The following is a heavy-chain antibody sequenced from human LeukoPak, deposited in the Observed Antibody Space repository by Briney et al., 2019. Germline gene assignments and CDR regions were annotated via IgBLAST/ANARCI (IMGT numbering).Heavy chain of an antibody. CDR2: INAGNGNT. J-gene: IGHJ5*02. Sequence: ASVKVSCKASGYTFTRYTMHWVRQAPGQRLEWMGWINAGNGNTKYSQEFQGRVTITRDTSASTAYMELSSLRSEDMAVYYCARGITTMLRGPSDPWGQGTLVTVSS. CDR1: GYTFTRYT. D-gene: IGHD3-10*01. CDR3: ARGITTMLRGPSDP. V-gene: IGHV1-3*03.